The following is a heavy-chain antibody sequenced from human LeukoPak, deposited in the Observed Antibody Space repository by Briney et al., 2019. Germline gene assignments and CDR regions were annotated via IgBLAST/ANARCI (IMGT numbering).Heavy chain of an antibody. V-gene: IGHV1-46*01. J-gene: IGHJ4*02. CDR1: GYTFTSYY. Sequence: ASVKVSCKASGYTFTSYYMHWVRQAPGQGLEWMGIINPSGGSTSYAQKFQGRVTMTRDTSTSTVYMELSSPRSEDTAVYYCARAEAAAGRVAAPYTNHFDYWGQGTLVTVSS. D-gene: IGHD6-13*01. CDR3: ARAEAAAGRVAAPYTNHFDY. CDR2: INPSGGST.